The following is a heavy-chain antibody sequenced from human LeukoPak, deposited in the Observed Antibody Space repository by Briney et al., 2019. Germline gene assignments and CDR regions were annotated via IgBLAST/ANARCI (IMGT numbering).Heavy chain of an antibody. CDR3: TRRAGEYSHPYDY. CDR2: IYRGSNT. Sequence: PGGSLGLSCTVSGFTVSSNSMSGVREARGKGLEWVSFIYRGSNTHYLDSVKGRFTNSRDNYKNTLYLQMNSQRADDTAVYYCTRRAGEYSHPYDYWGQGTLVTVSS. CDR1: GFTVSSNS. V-gene: IGHV3-53*01. J-gene: IGHJ4*02. D-gene: IGHD4-17*01.